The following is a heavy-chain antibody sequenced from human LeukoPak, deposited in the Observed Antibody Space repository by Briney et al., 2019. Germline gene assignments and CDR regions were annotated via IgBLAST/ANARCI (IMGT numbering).Heavy chain of an antibody. D-gene: IGHD2-2*01. V-gene: IGHV3-21*01. CDR3: ARDRSQDIVVVPAAS. CDR1: GFTFSSYS. J-gene: IGHJ5*02. CDR2: ISSSSSYI. Sequence: GGSLGLSCAASGFTFSSYSMNWVRQAPGKGLEWVSSISSSSSYIYYADSVKGRFTISRDNAKNSLYLQMNSLRAEDTAVYYCARDRSQDIVVVPAASWGQGTLVTVSS.